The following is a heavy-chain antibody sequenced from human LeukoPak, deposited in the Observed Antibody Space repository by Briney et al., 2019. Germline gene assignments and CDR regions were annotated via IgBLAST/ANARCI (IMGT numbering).Heavy chain of an antibody. CDR3: ARVNGYSSGWPLDY. CDR1: GFTFSSYW. J-gene: IGHJ4*02. D-gene: IGHD6-19*01. CDR2: IHGDGSST. V-gene: IGHV3-74*01. Sequence: GGSLRLSCAASGFTFSSYWMHWVRQAPGKGLVWVSRIHGDGSSTTHADSVKGRFTISRDNSKNTLYLQMNSLRAEDTAVYYCARVNGYSSGWPLDYWGQGTLVTVSS.